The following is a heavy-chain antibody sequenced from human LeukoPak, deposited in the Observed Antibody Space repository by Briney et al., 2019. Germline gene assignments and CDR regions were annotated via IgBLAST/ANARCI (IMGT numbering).Heavy chain of an antibody. D-gene: IGHD6-19*01. V-gene: IGHV4-39*07. CDR1: GDSISSSSYY. J-gene: IGHJ6*03. CDR2: IYFSGSS. CDR3: ASSLVGRRGCPFCYMDV. Sequence: PSETLSLTCSASGDSISSSSYYWVWIRQPPGKGLEWIGNIYFSGSSYYNPSLRSRLTISVDTSKNQFSLKLSSVTAADTAVYYCASSLVGRRGCPFCYMDVWGKGTTVTVSS.